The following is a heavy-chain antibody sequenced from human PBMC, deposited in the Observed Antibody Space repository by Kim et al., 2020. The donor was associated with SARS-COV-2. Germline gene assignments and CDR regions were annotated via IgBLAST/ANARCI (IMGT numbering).Heavy chain of an antibody. Sequence: TTYADPVKGRFSISRDNAKNALYLQMNGLRAEDTAVYYCGRDLGYNMDVWGQGTTVTVSS. D-gene: IGHD1-1*01. J-gene: IGHJ6*02. CDR3: GRDLGYNMDV. V-gene: IGHV3-74*01. CDR2: T.